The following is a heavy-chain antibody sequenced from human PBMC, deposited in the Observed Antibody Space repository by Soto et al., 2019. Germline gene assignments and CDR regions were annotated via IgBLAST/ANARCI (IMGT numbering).Heavy chain of an antibody. CDR2: IYPDDSDT. CDR1: GYSFSSYW. V-gene: IGHV5-51*01. CDR3: ARLHNFDNSGSSECLDY. Sequence: PVESLKISCQGSGYSFSSYWLGWVRQMPGKGLEWMWIIYPDDSDTRYIPSFQGQVTISVDKSVTTAYLQWSSLKASDTAMYYCARLHNFDNSGSSECLDYWGQGTLVTVSS. D-gene: IGHD3-22*01. J-gene: IGHJ4*02.